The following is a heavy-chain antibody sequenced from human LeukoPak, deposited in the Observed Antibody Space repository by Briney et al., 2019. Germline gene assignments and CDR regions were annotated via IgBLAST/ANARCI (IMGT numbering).Heavy chain of an antibody. J-gene: IGHJ4*02. V-gene: IGHV3-23*01. CDR2: ISSSGGRT. CDR3: AKGFLEDTSTYYTVLDN. Sequence: PGGSLRLSCAASGFTFNSYAMSWVRQAPGKGLEWVSGISSSGGRTYYADSVKGRFTISRDNSKNTLFLQTNSLRAEDTAVYYCAKGFLEDTSTYYTVLDNWGQGTLVTVSS. CDR1: GFTFNSYA. D-gene: IGHD3-22*01.